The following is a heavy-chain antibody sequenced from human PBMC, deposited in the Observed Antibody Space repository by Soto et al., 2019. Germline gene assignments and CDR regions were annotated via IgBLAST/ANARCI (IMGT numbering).Heavy chain of an antibody. J-gene: IGHJ4*02. CDR1: GFTFSSHG. CDR3: VRDGWYSIQAPY. CDR2: IRYDGSNK. Sequence: QVQLVESGGGVVQPGRSLRLSCAASGFTFSSHGMHWVRQAPGKGLAWVAVIRYDGSNKYYADSVKGRFTISRDDSKNMVYLQMNSLRAEDTAVYYCVRDGWYSIQAPYWGQGTLVTVSS. D-gene: IGHD6-19*01. V-gene: IGHV3-33*01.